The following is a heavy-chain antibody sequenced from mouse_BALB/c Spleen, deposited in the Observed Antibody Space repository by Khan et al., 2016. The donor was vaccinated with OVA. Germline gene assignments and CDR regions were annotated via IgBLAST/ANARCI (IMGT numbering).Heavy chain of an antibody. V-gene: IGHV1-61*01. CDR2: INPSDSET. CDR3: ARREKYGYDPSWFAY. J-gene: IGHJ3*01. D-gene: IGHD2-2*01. Sequence: QVQLQQSGAELVRPGASVKLSCKASGYTFTRYWMNWVRQRPGQGLDWIGKINPSDSETHYNQMFKDKATLTVDKSSGTAYMQLSSLTSEDSAVYYCARREKYGYDPSWFAYWGQGTLVTVSA. CDR1: GYTFTRYW.